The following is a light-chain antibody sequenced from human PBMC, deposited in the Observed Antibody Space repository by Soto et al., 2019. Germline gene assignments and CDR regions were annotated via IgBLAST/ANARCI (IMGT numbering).Light chain of an antibody. V-gene: IGLV6-57*02. CDR3: QSYDSSNVV. CDR2: EDN. J-gene: IGLJ2*01. Sequence: NFMLTQPHSVSESPGKTVTISCTGSSGSIASNYVQWYQQRPGSAPTTVIYEDNQRPFGVPDRFSGSIDSSSNSASLTISSLRTEDEADYYCQSYDSSNVVFGGGTKLTVL. CDR1: SGSIASNY.